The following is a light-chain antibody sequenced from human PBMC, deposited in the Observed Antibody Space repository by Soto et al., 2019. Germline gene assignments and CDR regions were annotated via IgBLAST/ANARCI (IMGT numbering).Light chain of an antibody. CDR3: VSFTTKSSYV. CDR1: NSDVGAYIY. V-gene: IGLV2-14*03. Sequence: QSALTQPASVSWAPGQSITIACTGTNSDVGAYIYVSWYQQHPGKAPKLMVYDINNRPSGVSNRFSGSKSANTASLTISGLQADDEADYCCVSFTTKSSYVFGTGTKVTVL. J-gene: IGLJ1*01. CDR2: DIN.